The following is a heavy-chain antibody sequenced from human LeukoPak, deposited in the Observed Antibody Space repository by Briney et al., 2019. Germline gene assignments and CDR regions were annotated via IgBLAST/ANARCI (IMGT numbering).Heavy chain of an antibody. Sequence: GASVKVSCKASGYTFTSYGISWVRQAPGQGLEWMGWISAYNGNTNYAQKLQGRVTMTTDTSTSTAYMELRSLRSDDTAVYYCARSFGGPYYCGMDVWGQGTTVTVSS. J-gene: IGHJ6*02. CDR1: GYTFTSYG. V-gene: IGHV1-18*01. D-gene: IGHD2-15*01. CDR2: ISAYNGNT. CDR3: ARSFGGPYYCGMDV.